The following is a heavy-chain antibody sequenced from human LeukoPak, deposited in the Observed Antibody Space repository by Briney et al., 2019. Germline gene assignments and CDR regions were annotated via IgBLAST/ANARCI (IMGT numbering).Heavy chain of an antibody. J-gene: IGHJ4*02. Sequence: PGGSLRLSCAASGFTFRSYGMHWDRQAPGKGLEWVAVISDEGSKKHYADSVKGRFSISRDNSKNTLFLQMNSLRDEDTAVYYCAKEGCGGDCFDDWGQGTLVTVSS. CDR3: AKEGCGGDCFDD. V-gene: IGHV3-30*18. CDR1: GFTFRSYG. CDR2: ISDEGSKK. D-gene: IGHD2-21*01.